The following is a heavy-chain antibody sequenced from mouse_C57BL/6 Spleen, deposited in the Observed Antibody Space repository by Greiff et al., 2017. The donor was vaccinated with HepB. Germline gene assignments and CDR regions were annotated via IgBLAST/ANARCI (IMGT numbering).Heavy chain of an antibody. CDR1: GYAFTNYL. V-gene: IGHV1-54*01. Sequence: QVQLQQSGAELVRPGTSVKVSCKASGYAFTNYLIDWVKQRPGQGLEWIGVINPGSGGTNYNEKFKGKATLTADKSSSTAYMQLSSLTSEDSAVYFGARGAQYYGSSSCAYWGQGTLVTVSA. CDR3: ARGAQYYGSSSCAY. CDR2: INPGSGGT. J-gene: IGHJ3*01. D-gene: IGHD1-1*01.